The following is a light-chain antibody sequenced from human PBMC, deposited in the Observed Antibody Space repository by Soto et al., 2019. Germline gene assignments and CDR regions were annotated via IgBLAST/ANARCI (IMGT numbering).Light chain of an antibody. V-gene: IGLV2-23*02. Sequence: QSALTQPASVSGSPGQWITISCTGTSSDVGDYNHVSWYQQHPGKAPKLMIYDVSHRPSGVSNRFSGSKSGNTASLTISGLQAEDDADYYCCSYAGSSTYVFGTGTKVTVL. CDR2: DVS. CDR1: SSDVGDYNH. CDR3: CSYAGSSTYV. J-gene: IGLJ1*01.